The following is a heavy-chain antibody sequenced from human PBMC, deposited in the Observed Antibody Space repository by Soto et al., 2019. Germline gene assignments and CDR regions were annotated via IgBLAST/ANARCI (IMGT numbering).Heavy chain of an antibody. J-gene: IGHJ6*02. D-gene: IGHD3-10*01. CDR1: GGSISSSNW. CDR2: IYHSGST. Sequence: SQTLSLTCAVSGGSISSSNWWSWVRQPPGKGLEWIGEIYHSGSTNYNPSLKSRVTISVDTSKNQFSLKLSSVTAADTAVYYGARHQKYYYGSASYYTEYYYYYGMDVWGQGTTVTVSS. CDR3: ARHQKYYYGSASYYTEYYYYYGMDV. V-gene: IGHV4-4*02.